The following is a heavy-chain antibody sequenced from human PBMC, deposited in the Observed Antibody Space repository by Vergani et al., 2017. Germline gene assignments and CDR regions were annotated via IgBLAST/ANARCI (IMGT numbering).Heavy chain of an antibody. D-gene: IGHD3-22*01. CDR2: IYYSGST. V-gene: IGHV4-39*07. CDR1: GGSISSSSYY. CDR3: ARGYYDSSGYYPTDY. Sequence: QLQLQESGPGLVKPSETLSLTCTVSGGSISSSSYYWGWIRQPPGKGLEWIGSIYYSGSTYSNPSLKSRVTISVDTSKNQFSLKLSSVTAADTAVYYCARGYYDSSGYYPTDYWGQGTLVTVSS. J-gene: IGHJ4*02.